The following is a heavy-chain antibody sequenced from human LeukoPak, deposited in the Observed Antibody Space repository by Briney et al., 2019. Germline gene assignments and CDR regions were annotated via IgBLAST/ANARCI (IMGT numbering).Heavy chain of an antibody. CDR2: INPNSGDT. Sequence: ASVKVSCKASGYTFTAYCVHWVRQAPGQGLEWMGWINPNSGDTNYAQNFQGRVTMTRDTSISTAYMELSSLRSVDTAVYYCARDLTVQAAASIVYYFDYWGQGTLVTVSS. V-gene: IGHV1-2*02. D-gene: IGHD6-13*01. CDR1: GYTFTAYC. CDR3: ARDLTVQAAASIVYYFDY. J-gene: IGHJ4*02.